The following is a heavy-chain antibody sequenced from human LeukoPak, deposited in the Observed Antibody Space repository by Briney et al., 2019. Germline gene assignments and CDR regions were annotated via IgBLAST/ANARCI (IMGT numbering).Heavy chain of an antibody. Sequence: SEILSLTCTVSGGSISSYYWSWIRQPPGKGLEWIGYIYTSGSTNYNPSLKSRVTISVDTSKNQFSLKLSSVTAADTAVYYCARHGSHYYDSSGPALYWGQGTLVTVSS. CDR2: IYTSGST. J-gene: IGHJ4*02. D-gene: IGHD3-22*01. V-gene: IGHV4-4*09. CDR3: ARHGSHYYDSSGPALY. CDR1: GGSISSYY.